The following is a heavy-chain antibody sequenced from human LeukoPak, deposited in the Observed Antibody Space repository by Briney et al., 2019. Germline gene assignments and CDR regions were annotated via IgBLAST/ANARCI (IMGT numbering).Heavy chain of an antibody. CDR1: GFTFSSYS. V-gene: IGHV3-21*01. J-gene: IGHJ3*02. CDR3: ARSYMIADASDI. D-gene: IGHD3-22*01. CDR2: ISSSSSYI. Sequence: GGSLRLSCAASGFTFSSYSMNWVRQAPGKGLEWVSSISSSSSYIYYADSVKGRFTISRDNAKNSLYLQMNSLRAKDTAVYYCARSYMIADASDIWGQGTMVTVSS.